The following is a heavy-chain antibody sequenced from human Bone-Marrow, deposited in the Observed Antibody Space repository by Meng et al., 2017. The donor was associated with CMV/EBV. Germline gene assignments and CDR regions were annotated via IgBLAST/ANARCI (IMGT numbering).Heavy chain of an antibody. CDR1: GFTFDDYA. V-gene: IGHV3-9*01. J-gene: IGHJ4*02. CDR3: AKDTEYYYGSGSYFDY. CDR2: ISWNSGSI. D-gene: IGHD3-10*01. Sequence: GGSLRLSCAASGFTFDDYAMHWVRQAPGKGLEWVSGISWNSGSIGYADSVKGRFTISRDNAKNSLYLQMNSLRAEDTALYYCAKDTEYYYGSGSYFDYWGQGQLVNVSS.